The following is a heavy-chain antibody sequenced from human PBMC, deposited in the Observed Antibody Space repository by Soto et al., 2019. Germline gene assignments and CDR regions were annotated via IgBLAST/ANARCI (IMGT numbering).Heavy chain of an antibody. V-gene: IGHV5-10-1*01. CDR2: IDPSDSQT. Sequence: GESLKISCKGSGYSFAGYWITWVRQKPGKGLEWMGRIDPSDSQTYYSPSFRGHVTTSVTKSITTVFLQWSSLRASDTAMYYCARQIYDSDTGPNFQYYFDSWGQGTPVTVSS. J-gene: IGHJ4*02. CDR1: GYSFAGYW. D-gene: IGHD3-22*01. CDR3: ARQIYDSDTGPNFQYYFDS.